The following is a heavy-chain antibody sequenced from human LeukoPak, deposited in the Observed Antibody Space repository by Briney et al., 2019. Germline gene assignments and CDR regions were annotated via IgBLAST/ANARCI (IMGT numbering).Heavy chain of an antibody. CDR3: ARGRTYYYDSTGYNPPSLFDY. D-gene: IGHD3-22*01. Sequence: PSETLSLTCAVYGGSFTGYYWSWIRQPPGKGLEWIGEINRSGSTNYNPSLKSRVTISVDTSKNQFSLKLSSVTAADTAVYYCARGRTYYYDSTGYNPPSLFDYWGQGNLVTVSS. CDR2: INRSGST. J-gene: IGHJ4*02. V-gene: IGHV4-34*01. CDR1: GGSFTGYY.